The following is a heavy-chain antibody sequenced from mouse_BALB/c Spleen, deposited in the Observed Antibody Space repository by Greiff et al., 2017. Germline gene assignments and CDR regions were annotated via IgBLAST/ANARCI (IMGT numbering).Heavy chain of an antibody. CDR1: GYSITSGYY. Sequence: EVQLQESGPGLVKPSQSLSLTCSVTGYSITSGYYWNWIRQFPGNKLEWMGYISYDGSNNYNPSLKNRISITRDTSKNQFFLKLNSVTTEDTATYYCARDPLFDYDGVYFDYWGQGTTLTVSS. CDR3: ARDPLFDYDGVYFDY. V-gene: IGHV3-6*02. J-gene: IGHJ2*01. CDR2: ISYDGSN. D-gene: IGHD2-4*01.